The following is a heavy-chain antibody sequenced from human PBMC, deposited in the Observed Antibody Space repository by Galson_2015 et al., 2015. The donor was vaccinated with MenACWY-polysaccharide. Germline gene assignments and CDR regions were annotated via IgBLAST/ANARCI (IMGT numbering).Heavy chain of an antibody. CDR2: ISTGSSII. J-gene: IGHJ4*02. D-gene: IGHD5-24*01. CDR1: GFTFSSHS. Sequence: SLRLSCAASGFTFSSHSMNWVRQAPGKGLEWVSYISTGSSIINYADSVKGRFTISRDNAKNSLYLQMNSLRDEDPAVYYCARSRGDGYKLGFDYWGQGTLVTVSS. CDR3: ARSRGDGYKLGFDY. V-gene: IGHV3-48*02.